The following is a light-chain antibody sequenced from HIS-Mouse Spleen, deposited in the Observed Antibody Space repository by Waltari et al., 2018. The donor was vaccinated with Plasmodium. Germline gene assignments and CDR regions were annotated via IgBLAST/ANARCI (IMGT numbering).Light chain of an antibody. V-gene: IGLV2-23*03. Sequence: QSALTQPASVSGSPGQSLTIPCTGTSSDVGRYNLVSWYQQHPGKAPKLMIYEGSKRPSGVSNRFSGSKSGNTASLTISGLQAEDEADYYCCSYAGSSTFVFGGGTKLTVL. CDR2: EGS. CDR3: CSYAGSSTFV. J-gene: IGLJ3*02. CDR1: SSDVGRYNL.